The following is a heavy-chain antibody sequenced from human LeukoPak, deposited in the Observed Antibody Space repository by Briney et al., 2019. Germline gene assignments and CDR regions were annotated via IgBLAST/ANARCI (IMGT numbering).Heavy chain of an antibody. D-gene: IGHD6-19*01. Sequence: GGSLRLSCTASGFTFSSYAMYWVRQAPRKGLEWVSGIFGSGGSAHYADSVKGRFTISRDNSKNTVYLQMNSLRAEDTAVYYCGKATTGYSSGRYPAWPVDYWGQGTLVTVSS. CDR1: GFTFSSYA. J-gene: IGHJ4*02. CDR2: IFGSGGSA. CDR3: GKATTGYSSGRYPAWPVDY. V-gene: IGHV3-23*01.